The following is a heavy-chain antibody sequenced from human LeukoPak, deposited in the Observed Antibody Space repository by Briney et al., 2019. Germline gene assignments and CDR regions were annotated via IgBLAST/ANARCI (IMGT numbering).Heavy chain of an antibody. CDR1: GFTFGDSP. CDR2: IRSKSSGGTT. Sequence: GGSLRLSCTAPGFTFGDSPMSWFRQAPGKGLEWVGFIRSKSSGGTTEYVASVKGRFTISRDDTKSIAYLQMSSLKTEDTAIYYCTRDAGMGYWGQGTLVTVSS. D-gene: IGHD3-10*01. J-gene: IGHJ4*02. V-gene: IGHV3-49*03. CDR3: TRDAGMGY.